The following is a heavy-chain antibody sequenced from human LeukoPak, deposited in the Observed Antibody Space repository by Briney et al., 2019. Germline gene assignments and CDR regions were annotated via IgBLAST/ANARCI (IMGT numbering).Heavy chain of an antibody. CDR2: IIPIFGTA. CDR3: ARMHQNYYGSGTRYYYYYMDV. V-gene: IGHV1-69*13. D-gene: IGHD3-10*01. J-gene: IGHJ6*03. CDR1: GGTFSSYA. Sequence: SVKVSCKASGGTFSSYAISWVRQAPGQGLEWMGGIIPIFGTANYAQKFQGRVTITADESTSTAYMELSSLRSEDTAVYYCARMHQNYYGSGTRYYYYYMDVWGKGTTATISS.